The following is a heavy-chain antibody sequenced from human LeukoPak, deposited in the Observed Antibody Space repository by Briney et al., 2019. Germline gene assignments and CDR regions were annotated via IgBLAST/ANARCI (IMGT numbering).Heavy chain of an antibody. D-gene: IGHD3-16*01. CDR2: INHNGNVN. CDR1: GFTFSSYW. Sequence: GGSLRLSCAASGFTFSSYWMNWARQAPGKGLEWVASINHNGNVNYYVDSVKGRFTISRDNAKDSLYLQMSNLRAEDTAVYFCARGGGLDVWGQGATVTVSS. J-gene: IGHJ6*02. CDR3: ARGGGLDV. V-gene: IGHV3-7*03.